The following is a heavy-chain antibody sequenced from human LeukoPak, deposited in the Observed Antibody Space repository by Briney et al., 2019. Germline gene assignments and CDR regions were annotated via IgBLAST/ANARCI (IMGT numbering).Heavy chain of an antibody. CDR3: ARDGANRGYCSSTSCPVS. CDR1: GYTLTELS. J-gene: IGHJ5*02. Sequence: ASVKVSCKVSGYTLTELSMHWVRQAPGKGLEWMGGFDPEDGETIYAQKFQGRVTMTEDTSTDTAYMELSSLRSEDTAVYYCARDGANRGYCSSTSCPVSWGQGTLVTVSS. V-gene: IGHV1-24*01. CDR2: FDPEDGET. D-gene: IGHD2-2*01.